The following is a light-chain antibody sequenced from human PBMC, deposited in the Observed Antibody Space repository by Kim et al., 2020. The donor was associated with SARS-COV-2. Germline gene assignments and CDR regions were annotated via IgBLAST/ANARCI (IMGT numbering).Light chain of an antibody. CDR3: SAWDSSLSAWV. J-gene: IGLJ3*02. V-gene: IGLV10-54*01. CDR2: RNN. Sequence: QNATLTCTGNSNNVGNEGVAWLQQHQGHPPKLLSCRNNNRPSGISERFSASRSGNTASLTITGLQPEDEADYYRSAWDSSLSAWVFGGGTKLTVL. CDR1: SNNVGNEG.